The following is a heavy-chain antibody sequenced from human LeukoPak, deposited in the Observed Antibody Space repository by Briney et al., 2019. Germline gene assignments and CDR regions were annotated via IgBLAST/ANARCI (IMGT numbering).Heavy chain of an antibody. V-gene: IGHV3-30*18. Sequence: GRSLRLSCAASGFTFRSYGMHWVRQAPGKGLEWVAVISYDASNKYYADSVKGRFTISRDNSKNTVYLQMNSMRAEDTAVYYCAKVGDGYNNFDYWGQGRLVTVSS. D-gene: IGHD5-24*01. CDR3: AKVGDGYNNFDY. J-gene: IGHJ4*02. CDR2: ISYDASNK. CDR1: GFTFRSYG.